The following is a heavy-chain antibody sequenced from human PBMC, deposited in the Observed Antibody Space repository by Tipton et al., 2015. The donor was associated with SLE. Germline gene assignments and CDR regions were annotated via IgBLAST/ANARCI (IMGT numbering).Heavy chain of an antibody. CDR3: ARINVDTAMVTQN. V-gene: IGHV4-34*01. CDR1: GGSFSGYY. CDR2: INHSGRT. D-gene: IGHD5-18*01. J-gene: IGHJ4*02. Sequence: TLSLTCTVYGGSFSGYYWSWIRQPPGKGLQWIGEINHSGRTNYNLSLKSQLTISVDTSKNQFSLKLSSVTAADTAVYYCARINVDTAMVTQNWGQGTLVTVSS.